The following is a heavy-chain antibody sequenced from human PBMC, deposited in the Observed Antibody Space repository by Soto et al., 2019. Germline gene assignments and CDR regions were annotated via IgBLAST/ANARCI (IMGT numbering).Heavy chain of an antibody. D-gene: IGHD4-17*01. Sequence: GESLKISCNGSGYSATSYWIIWVRQMPGKGLEWVGRIDPSDSYTNYSPSFQGHVTISGDKSISTAYLQWSSLKSSDTAMYYRARPHDYGLLGGFEIWGQGTMVTVSS. V-gene: IGHV5-10-1*01. J-gene: IGHJ3*02. CDR2: IDPSDSYT. CDR3: ARPHDYGLLGGFEI. CDR1: GYSATSYW.